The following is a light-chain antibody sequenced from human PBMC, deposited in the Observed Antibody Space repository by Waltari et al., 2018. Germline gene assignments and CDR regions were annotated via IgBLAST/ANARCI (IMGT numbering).Light chain of an antibody. Sequence: DIVITQSPYPPSVSLGARATINCKTGQNLWYSSHNKNSLAWYQQKPGQPPKLLISWASTRRSGVPDRFSGSGSETDFTLTISNLQAEDVAVYYCQQDYTFPPTFGPGTKVDFK. CDR2: WAS. CDR3: QQDYTFPPT. V-gene: IGKV4-1*01. J-gene: IGKJ3*01. CDR1: QNLWYSSHNKNS.